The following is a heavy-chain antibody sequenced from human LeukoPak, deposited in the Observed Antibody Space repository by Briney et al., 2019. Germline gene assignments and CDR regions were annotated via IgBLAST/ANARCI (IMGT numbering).Heavy chain of an antibody. D-gene: IGHD6-13*01. CDR2: IYYSGST. CDR3: ARDRIGATAGFDY. V-gene: IGHV4-39*07. Sequence: SETLSLTCTVSGGSISSTNYYWGWIRQPPGKGLEWIGSIYYSGSTYYNPSLKSRVSISVDTSKKQFSLKLSSVTAADAAVYYCARDRIGATAGFDYWGQGTLVTVSS. J-gene: IGHJ4*02. CDR1: GGSISSTNYY.